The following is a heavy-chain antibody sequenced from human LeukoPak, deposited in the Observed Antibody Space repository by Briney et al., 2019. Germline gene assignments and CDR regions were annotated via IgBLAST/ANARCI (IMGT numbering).Heavy chain of an antibody. J-gene: IGHJ4*02. D-gene: IGHD3-22*01. V-gene: IGHV3-23*01. Sequence: GGSLRLSCAASGFTFSSYAMSWVRQAPGKGLEWVSAISGSGGSTYYADSVKGRFTISRDNAKNSLYLQMNSLRAEDTALYYCAKDRDSSGYFRGLFDYWGQGTLVTVSS. CDR1: GFTFSSYA. CDR2: ISGSGGST. CDR3: AKDRDSSGYFRGLFDY.